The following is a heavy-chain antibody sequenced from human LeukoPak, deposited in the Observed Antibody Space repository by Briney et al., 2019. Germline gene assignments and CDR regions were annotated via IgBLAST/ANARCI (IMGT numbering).Heavy chain of an antibody. V-gene: IGHV4-59*01. J-gene: IGHJ4*02. CDR2: IYYSGST. CDR3: ARSSGVLLWFGELPTLDY. CDR1: GGSISGYF. D-gene: IGHD3-10*01. Sequence: PSETLSLTCTVSGGSISGYFWSWIRQPPGKGLEWIGYIYYSGSTNFNPSLKSRVTMSVDTSKNQFSLKLSSVTAADTAVYYCARSSGVLLWFGELPTLDYWGQGTLVTVSS.